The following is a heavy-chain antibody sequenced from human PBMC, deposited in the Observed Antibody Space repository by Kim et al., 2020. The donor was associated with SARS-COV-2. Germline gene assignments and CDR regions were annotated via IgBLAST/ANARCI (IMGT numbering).Heavy chain of an antibody. CDR2: INTGAGST. V-gene: IGHV1-46*01. CDR3: ARSARREVFDP. Sequence: ASVKVSCRASGYTFTTYYIHWVRQAPGQGLEWMGIINTGAGSTTYAQKFQGRVTMTRDTSTSTVYMELSSLRAEDTAVYYCARSARREVFDPWGQGTLVTVSS. J-gene: IGHJ5*02. CDR1: GYTFTTYY.